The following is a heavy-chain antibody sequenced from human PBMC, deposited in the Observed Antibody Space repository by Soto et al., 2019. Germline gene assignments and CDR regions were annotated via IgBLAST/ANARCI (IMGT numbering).Heavy chain of an antibody. CDR3: ASEGYSSNWYYFDY. CDR1: GFTFSSYW. J-gene: IGHJ4*02. D-gene: IGHD6-13*01. V-gene: IGHV3-7*03. Sequence: GGSLRLSCAASGFTFSSYWMSWVRQAPGKGLEWVANIKQDGSDKYYVDSVKGRFTISRDNAKNSLYLQMNSLRAEDTAVYYCASEGYSSNWYYFDYWGQGTLVTVSS. CDR2: IKQDGSDK.